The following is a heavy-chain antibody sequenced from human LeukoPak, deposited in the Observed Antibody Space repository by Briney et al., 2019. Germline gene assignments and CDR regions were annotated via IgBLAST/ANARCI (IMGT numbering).Heavy chain of an antibody. V-gene: IGHV3-23*01. D-gene: IGHD6-19*01. CDR2: ILSNGGGT. J-gene: IGHJ4*02. CDR1: GFSFSNYA. CDR3: AKGSRSSGSTYYFDY. Sequence: GGSLRLSCAASGFSFSNYAMTWVRQAPGKGLEWVSNILSNGGGTYYADSVNGRFTISRDNPKNTLYLQMNSLRAEDTAVYYCAKGSRSSGSTYYFDYWGQGTLVTVSS.